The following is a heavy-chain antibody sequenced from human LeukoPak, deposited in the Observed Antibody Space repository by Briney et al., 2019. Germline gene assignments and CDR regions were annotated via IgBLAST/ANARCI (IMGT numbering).Heavy chain of an antibody. CDR2: IYYSRST. CDR3: ARDRPSGITMVRGVRYGMDV. J-gene: IGHJ6*02. D-gene: IGHD3-10*01. Sequence: SETLSLTCTVSGGSISSYYWSWIRQPPGKGLEWIGYIYYSRSTNYNPSLKSRVTISVDTSKNQFSLKLSSVTAADTAVYYCARDRPSGITMVRGVRYGMDVWGQGTTVTVSS. V-gene: IGHV4-59*01. CDR1: GGSISSYY.